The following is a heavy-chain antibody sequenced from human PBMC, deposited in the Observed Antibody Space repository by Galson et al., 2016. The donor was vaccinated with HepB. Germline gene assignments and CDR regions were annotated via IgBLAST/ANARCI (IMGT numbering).Heavy chain of an antibody. J-gene: IGHJ6*02. D-gene: IGHD3-16*01. CDR2: ISSSSSYI. V-gene: IGHV3-21*01. Sequence: SLRLSCAASGFTFSSYSMNWVRQAPGKGLEWVSSISSSSSYIYYADSVKGRFTISRDNAKNSLYLQMNSLRAEDTAVYYWAREPTPPLRFYYYYGMVVWGQGTTVTVSS. CDR1: GFTFSSYS. CDR3: AREPTPPLRFYYYYGMVV.